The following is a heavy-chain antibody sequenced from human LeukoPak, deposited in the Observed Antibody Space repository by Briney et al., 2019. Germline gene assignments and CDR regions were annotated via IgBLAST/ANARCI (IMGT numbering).Heavy chain of an antibody. CDR1: GGSFSGYY. V-gene: IGHV4-34*01. J-gene: IGHJ4*02. CDR3: ARGVGAIDY. CDR2: INHSGST. D-gene: IGHD1-26*01. Sequence: SETLSLTCAVYGGSFSGYYWSWIRQPPGKGLEWIGEINHSGSTNYNPSLKSRVTISVDTSKNQFSLKLSSVTAADTAVYYCARGVGAIDYWGQGTLVTVSS.